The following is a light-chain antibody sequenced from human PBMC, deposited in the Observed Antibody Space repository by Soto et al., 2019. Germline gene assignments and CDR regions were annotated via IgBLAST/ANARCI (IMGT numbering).Light chain of an antibody. V-gene: IGKV3-15*01. CDR3: QQYNNWPWT. Sequence: EIVMTQSPATLSVSPGGRATLSCRASQSISDTLAWYQQKPGQAPRLLIYSASRRATGFPGRFSGSGSGTDFTLTISGLQSEDLAVYYCQQYNNWPWTFGQGTKVEIK. CDR1: QSISDT. J-gene: IGKJ1*01. CDR2: SAS.